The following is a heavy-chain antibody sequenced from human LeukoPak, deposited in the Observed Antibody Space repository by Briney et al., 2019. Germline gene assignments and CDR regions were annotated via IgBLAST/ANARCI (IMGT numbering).Heavy chain of an antibody. V-gene: IGHV4-59*08. CDR1: GGSISSYY. CDR2: IYYSGST. J-gene: IGHJ2*01. Sequence: PSETLSLTCTVSGGSISSYYWSLIRQPPGKGLEWSWYIYYSGSTNYNPSLKSRVTISVDTTKTQLSLKLSSVTAADTAVYYCARYYYDSSGYHSMYFDIWGRGTLVTVSS. D-gene: IGHD3-22*01. CDR3: ARYYYDSSGYHSMYFDI.